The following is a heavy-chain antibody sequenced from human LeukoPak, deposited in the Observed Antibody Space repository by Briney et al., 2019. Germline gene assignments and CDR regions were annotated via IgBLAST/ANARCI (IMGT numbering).Heavy chain of an antibody. J-gene: IGHJ5*02. V-gene: IGHV3-74*01. D-gene: IGHD1-26*01. CDR3: VRDPGRSGSTP. CDR2: TNSDGSRA. Sequence: GGSLRLSCTASGFTFSSYWMHWVRQAPGKGLVWVSHTNSDGSRASYADSVKGRFTISRDNAKNTLYLQMNSLRAEDTAVYYCVRDPGRSGSTPWGQGTLVTVSS. CDR1: GFTFSSYW.